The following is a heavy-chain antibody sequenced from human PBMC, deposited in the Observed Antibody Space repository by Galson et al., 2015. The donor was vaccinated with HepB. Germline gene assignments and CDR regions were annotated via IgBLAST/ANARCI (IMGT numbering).Heavy chain of an antibody. V-gene: IGHV1-69*13. CDR3: ARDRSLPSFFDI. D-gene: IGHD3-22*01. CDR2: IIPIFGTA. Sequence: SVKVSCKASGGTFSSYAISWVRQAPGQGLEWMGGIIPIFGTANYAQKFQGRVTITADESTSTAYMELSSLRSEDTAVYYCARDRSLPSFFDIWGQGTMVTVSS. CDR1: GGTFSSYA. J-gene: IGHJ3*02.